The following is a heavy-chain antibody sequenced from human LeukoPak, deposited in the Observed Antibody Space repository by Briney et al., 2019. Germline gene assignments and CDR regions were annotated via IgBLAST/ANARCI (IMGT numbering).Heavy chain of an antibody. D-gene: IGHD5-18*01. CDR1: GFTFRSYA. CDR2: ISGSGGST. CDR3: AKDPATAMAYYYYYGMDV. J-gene: IGHJ6*02. Sequence: GGSLRLSCAASGFTFRSYAVSWVRQAPGKGLEWVSAISGSGGSTYYADSVKGRFTISRDNSKNTLYLQMNSLRAEDTAVYYCAKDPATAMAYYYYYGMDVWGQGTTVTVSS. V-gene: IGHV3-23*01.